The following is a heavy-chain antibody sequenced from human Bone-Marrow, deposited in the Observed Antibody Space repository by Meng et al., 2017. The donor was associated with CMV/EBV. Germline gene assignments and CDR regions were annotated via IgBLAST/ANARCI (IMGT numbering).Heavy chain of an antibody. V-gene: IGHV3-23*01. J-gene: IGHJ4*02. D-gene: IGHD3-22*01. Sequence: GESLKISCAASGFIFSSYAMNWVRQAPGKGLEWVSGVNGGAGSTNYADSVKGRFTISREDSKKTLYLQMNSLRAEDTAVYYCVKGSDYDSSGYSYYSDYWGQGTLVTVSS. CDR3: VKGSDYDSSGYSYYSDY. CDR1: GFIFSSYA. CDR2: VNGGAGST.